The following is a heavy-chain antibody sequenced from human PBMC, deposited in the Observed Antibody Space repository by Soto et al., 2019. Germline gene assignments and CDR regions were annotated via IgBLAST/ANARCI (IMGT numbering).Heavy chain of an antibody. CDR1: GFTFSSYW. J-gene: IGHJ4*02. V-gene: IGHV3-7*01. CDR2: IKQEGSEI. Sequence: VWSLRLSFEASGFTFSSYWMSWVRQAPGKGFQWVANIKQEGSEIYYVDSVKGRFTISRDNAKNSLYLQMNSLRAEDTSVYYCARSHQWGQGTLVTVSS. D-gene: IGHD2-2*01. CDR3: ARSHQ.